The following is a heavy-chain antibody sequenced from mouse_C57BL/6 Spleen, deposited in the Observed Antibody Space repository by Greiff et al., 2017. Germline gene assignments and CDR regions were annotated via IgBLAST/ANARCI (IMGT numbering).Heavy chain of an antibody. CDR1: GFTFSDYG. CDR3: AGAHGSSYEGPWYFDV. D-gene: IGHD1-1*01. Sequence: EVMLVESGGGLVKPGGSLKLSCAASGFTFSDYGMHWVRQAPEKGLEWVAYISSGSSTIYYADTVKGRFTISRDNAKNTLFLQMTSLRSEDTAMYYCAGAHGSSYEGPWYFDVWGTGTTVTVSS. V-gene: IGHV5-17*01. J-gene: IGHJ1*03. CDR2: ISSGSSTI.